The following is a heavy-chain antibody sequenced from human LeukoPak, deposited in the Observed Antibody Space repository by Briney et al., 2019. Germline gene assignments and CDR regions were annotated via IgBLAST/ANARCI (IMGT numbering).Heavy chain of an antibody. D-gene: IGHD3-3*01. V-gene: IGHV4-34*01. CDR3: ARRASDFWSGYYHDY. Sequence: PSETLSLTCAVYGGSFSGYSWNWIRQPPVKGLEWIGEINHSGGTNYNPSLKSRVTISVDTSKNQFSLKLSSVTAADTAVYYCARRASDFWSGYYHDYWGQGTLVTVSS. CDR2: INHSGGT. CDR1: GGSFSGYS. J-gene: IGHJ4*02.